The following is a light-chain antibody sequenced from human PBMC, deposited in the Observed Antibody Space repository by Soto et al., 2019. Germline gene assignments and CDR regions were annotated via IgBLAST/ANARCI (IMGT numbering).Light chain of an antibody. J-gene: IGKJ5*01. CDR3: QKIYSTPST. CDR2: AAS. Sequence: DIQMTQSPSSLSASVGDRVTITCRASQSISSYLNWYQQKPGKAPKLLIYAASSLQSGVPSRFSAGGSGTVFTLPFIVLHLEDFATSYFQKIYSTPSTFAQGTRLEI. CDR1: QSISSY. V-gene: IGKV1-39*01.